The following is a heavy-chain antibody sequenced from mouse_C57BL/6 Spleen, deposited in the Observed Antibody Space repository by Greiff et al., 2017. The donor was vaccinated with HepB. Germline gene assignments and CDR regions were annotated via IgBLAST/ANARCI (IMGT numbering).Heavy chain of an antibody. V-gene: IGHV10-1*01. CDR1: GFSFNTYA. CDR2: IRSKSNNYAT. D-gene: IGHD2-4*01. J-gene: IGHJ4*01. CDR3: VRENEYDDGYNAMDY. Sequence: EVQLVESGGGLVQPKGSLKLSCAASGFSFNTYAMNWVRQAPGKGLEWVARIRSKSNNYATYYADSVKDRFTISRDDSESMLYLQMNNLKTEDTAMYYCVRENEYDDGYNAMDYWGQGTSVTVSS.